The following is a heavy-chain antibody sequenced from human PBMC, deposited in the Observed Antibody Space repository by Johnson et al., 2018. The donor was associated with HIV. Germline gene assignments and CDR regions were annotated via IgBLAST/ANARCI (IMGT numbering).Heavy chain of an antibody. CDR2: IRYDGSNK. Sequence: QVRLVESGGGVVQPGGSLRLSCAASGFTFSSYGMHWVRQAPGKGLEWVAFIRYDGSNKYYADSVKGRFTISRDNSKNTLYLQMNSLRAEDTAVYYCAREQGSGSYSIHAFDIWGQGTMVTVSS. D-gene: IGHD1-26*01. V-gene: IGHV3-30*02. CDR1: GFTFSSYG. CDR3: AREQGSGSYSIHAFDI. J-gene: IGHJ3*02.